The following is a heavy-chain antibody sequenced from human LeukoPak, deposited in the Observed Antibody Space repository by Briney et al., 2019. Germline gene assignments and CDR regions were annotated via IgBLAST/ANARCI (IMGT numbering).Heavy chain of an antibody. CDR2: IKQDGSEK. D-gene: IGHD4-17*01. CDR3: AGADYGDDCDAFDI. CDR1: GFTFSSYW. Sequence: GGSLRLSCAASGFTFSSYWMSWVRQAPGKGLEWVANIKQDGSEKYYVDSVKGRFTISRDNAKNSLYLQMNSLRAEDTAVYHCAGADYGDDCDAFDIWGQGTMVTVSS. J-gene: IGHJ3*02. V-gene: IGHV3-7*04.